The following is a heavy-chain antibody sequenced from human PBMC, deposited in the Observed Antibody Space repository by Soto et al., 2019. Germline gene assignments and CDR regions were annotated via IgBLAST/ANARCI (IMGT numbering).Heavy chain of an antibody. CDR1: GGSFSGYY. D-gene: IGHD5-12*01. CDR2: INHSGST. V-gene: IGHV4-34*01. J-gene: IGHJ4*02. CDR3: ATEIVATTITDY. Sequence: PSETLSLTCAVYGGSFSGYYWSWIRQPPGKGLEWIGEINHSGSTNYNPSLKSRVTISVDTSKNQFSLKLSSVTAADTAVYYCATEIVATTITDYWGQGTLVTVSS.